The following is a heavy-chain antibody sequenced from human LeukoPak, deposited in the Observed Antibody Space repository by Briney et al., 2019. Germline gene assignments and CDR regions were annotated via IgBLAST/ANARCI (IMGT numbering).Heavy chain of an antibody. CDR3: ARHMSIAVAGTFDY. J-gene: IGHJ4*02. CDR1: GSSFTSYW. CDR2: IYPGDSDT. V-gene: IGHV5-51*01. Sequence: GESLQISCQGSGSSFTSYWIGWVRQMPGKGLEWMGIIYPGDSDTRYSPSFQGQVTISADKSISTAYLQWSSLKASDTAMYYCARHMSIAVAGTFDYWGQGTLVTVSS. D-gene: IGHD6-19*01.